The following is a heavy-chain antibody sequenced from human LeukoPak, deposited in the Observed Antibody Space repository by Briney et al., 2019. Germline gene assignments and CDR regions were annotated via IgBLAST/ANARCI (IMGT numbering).Heavy chain of an antibody. Sequence: SETLSLTCTVSGGSISSSSYYWGWIRQPPGKGLEWIGSIYYSGSTYYNPSLKSRVTISVDTSKNQFSLKLSSVTAADTAVYYCARRGYSGHYFDYWGQGTLVTVSS. CDR1: GGSISSSSYY. CDR2: IYYSGST. CDR3: ARRGYSGHYFDY. J-gene: IGHJ4*02. V-gene: IGHV4-39*07. D-gene: IGHD5-18*01.